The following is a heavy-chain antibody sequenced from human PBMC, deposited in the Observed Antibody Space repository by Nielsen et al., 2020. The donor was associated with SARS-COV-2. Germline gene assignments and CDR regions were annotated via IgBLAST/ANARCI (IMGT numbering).Heavy chain of an antibody. CDR2: FDPEDGET. CDR1: GYTLTELS. CDR3: ARDSSFRNEAVAVPLGY. Sequence: ASVKVSCKVSGYTLTELSMHWVRQAPGKGLEWMGGFDPEDGETIYAQKFQGRVTMTEDTSTDTAYMELSSLRSEDTAVYYCARDSSFRNEAVAVPLGYWGQGTLVTVSS. J-gene: IGHJ4*02. V-gene: IGHV1-24*01. D-gene: IGHD6-19*01.